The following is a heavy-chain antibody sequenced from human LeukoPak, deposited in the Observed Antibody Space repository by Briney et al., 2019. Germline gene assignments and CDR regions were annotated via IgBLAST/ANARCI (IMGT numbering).Heavy chain of an antibody. J-gene: IGHJ5*02. CDR1: GGSISSSDYY. CDR2: IYYSGYT. Sequence: KPSETLSLTCTVSGGSISSSDYYWAWIRQPPGKGLEWIGSIYYSGYTYYSPSLKSRISISVDTSKNQFSLKLSSVTAADTAVYYCARVRYYGSGEEIDPWGQGTLVTVSS. CDR3: ARVRYYGSGEEIDP. V-gene: IGHV4-39*07. D-gene: IGHD3-10*01.